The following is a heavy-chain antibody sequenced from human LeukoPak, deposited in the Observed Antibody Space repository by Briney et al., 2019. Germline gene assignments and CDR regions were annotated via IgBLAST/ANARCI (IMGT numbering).Heavy chain of an antibody. D-gene: IGHD3-16*01. Sequence: SSETLSLTCTVSGGSISSYYWSWIRQPPGKGLEWIGYIYYSGSTNYNPSLTSRVTISVDTSKNQFSLKLSSVTAADTAVYYCARDRGGYGGDYWGQGTLVTVSS. V-gene: IGHV4-59*12. CDR2: IYYSGST. J-gene: IGHJ4*02. CDR1: GGSISSYY. CDR3: ARDRGGYGGDY.